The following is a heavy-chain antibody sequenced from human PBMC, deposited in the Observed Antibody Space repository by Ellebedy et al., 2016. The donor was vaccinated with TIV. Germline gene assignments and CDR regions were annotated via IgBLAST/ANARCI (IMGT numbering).Heavy chain of an antibody. Sequence: SETLSLTCAISGDSVSSDSAAWNWIRQSPSRGLEWLGRTYYRSRWYNDYAKSVEGRITINPDTSKNQFSLQLNSVTPEDTAVYFCARGRHFDFWGQGTRVAVS. CDR2: TYYRSRWYN. V-gene: IGHV6-1*01. CDR3: ARGRHFDF. J-gene: IGHJ4*02. CDR1: GDSVSSDSAA. D-gene: IGHD1-1*01.